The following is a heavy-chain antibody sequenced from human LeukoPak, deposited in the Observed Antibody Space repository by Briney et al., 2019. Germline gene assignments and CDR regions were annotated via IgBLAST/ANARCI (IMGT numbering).Heavy chain of an antibody. D-gene: IGHD3-3*01. V-gene: IGHV4-59*01. J-gene: IGHJ3*02. CDR2: IYYSGST. Sequence: SETLSLTCTVSGGSISSYYWSWIRQPPGKGLEWIGYIYYSGSTNYNPSLKSRVTISVDTSKNQFSLKLSSVTAADTAVYHCARGGLYYDFWSGYYFYDAFDIWGQGTMVTVSS. CDR1: GGSISSYY. CDR3: ARGGLYYDFWSGYYFYDAFDI.